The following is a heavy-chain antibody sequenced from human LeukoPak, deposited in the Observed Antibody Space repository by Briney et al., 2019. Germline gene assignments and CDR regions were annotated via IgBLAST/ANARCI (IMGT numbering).Heavy chain of an antibody. V-gene: IGHV3-53*01. D-gene: IGHD6-13*01. CDR1: VXSNY. J-gene: IGHJ5*02. CDR2: IYSGGST. CDR3: AREIIAAAGTKQA. Sequence: VXSNYXXWVRXXPXXXLXXXXVIYSGGSTYYADSVKGRFTISRDNSKNTLYLQMNSLRAEDTAVYYCAREIIAAAGTKQAWGQGTLVTVSS.